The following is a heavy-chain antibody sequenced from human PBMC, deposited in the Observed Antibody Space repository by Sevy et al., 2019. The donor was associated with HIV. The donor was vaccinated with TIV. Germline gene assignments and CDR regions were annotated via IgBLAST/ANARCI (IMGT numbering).Heavy chain of an antibody. CDR3: ARGGNDFWSGYYRFDY. D-gene: IGHD3-3*01. Sequence: SETLSLTCTVSGGSISSSSYYWGWIRQPPGKGLEWIGSIYYSGSTYYNPSLKSRVTISVDTSKNQFSLKLSSVTAADTAVYYCARGGNDFWSGYYRFDYWGQGTLVTVSS. V-gene: IGHV4-39*01. J-gene: IGHJ4*02. CDR2: IYYSGST. CDR1: GGSISSSSYY.